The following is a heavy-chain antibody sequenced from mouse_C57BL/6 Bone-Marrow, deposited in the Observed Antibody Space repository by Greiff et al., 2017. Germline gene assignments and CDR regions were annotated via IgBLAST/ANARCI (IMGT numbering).Heavy chain of an antibody. D-gene: IGHD2-1*01. V-gene: IGHV2-2*01. CDR1: GFSLTSYG. Sequence: QVQLQQSGPGLVQPSQSLSITCTASGFSLTSYGVHWVRQSPGKGLEWLGGIWRGGSTDYNAAFISRLSISKDNSKSQVFFKMNSLQADDTAIYYCAGDSRSAMMDYWGQGTSVTVSA. J-gene: IGHJ4*01. CDR3: AGDSRSAMMDY. CDR2: IWRGGST.